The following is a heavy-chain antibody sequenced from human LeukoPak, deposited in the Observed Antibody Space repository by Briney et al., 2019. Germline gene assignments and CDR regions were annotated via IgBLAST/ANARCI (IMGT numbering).Heavy chain of an antibody. CDR2: IKQDGSEK. J-gene: IGHJ4*02. V-gene: IGHV3-7*01. CDR3: ARVRSGSYDY. Sequence: GGSLRLSCAASGFTFGSYWMSWVRQAPGKGLEWVANIKQDGSEKYYVDSVKGRFTISRDNAKNSLYLQMNSLRAEDTAVYYCARVRSGSYDYWGQGTLVTASS. D-gene: IGHD1-26*01. CDR1: GFTFGSYW.